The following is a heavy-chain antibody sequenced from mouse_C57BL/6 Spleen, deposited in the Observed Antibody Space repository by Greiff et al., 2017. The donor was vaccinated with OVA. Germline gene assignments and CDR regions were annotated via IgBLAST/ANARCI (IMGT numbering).Heavy chain of an antibody. D-gene: IGHD2-5*01. CDR2: IHPNSGST. CDR3: ARRGVTTGDY. CDR1: GYTFTSYW. J-gene: IGHJ2*01. V-gene: IGHV1-64*01. Sequence: VQLQQPGAELVKPGASVKLSCKASGYTFTSYWMHWVKQRPGQGLEWIGMIHPNSGSTNYNEKFKSKATLTVDKSSSTAYMQLSSLTSEDAAVYYCARRGVTTGDYWGQGTTLTVSS.